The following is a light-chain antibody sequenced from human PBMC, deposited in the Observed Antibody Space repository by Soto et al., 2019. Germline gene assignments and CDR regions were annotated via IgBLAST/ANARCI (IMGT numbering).Light chain of an antibody. V-gene: IGLV3-21*04. J-gene: IGLJ2*01. CDR3: QVWDSSSDRNVV. CDR1: NIGSKS. Sequence: SYELTQPPSVSGAPGKTARITCGGNNIGSKSVHWYQQKPGQAPVLVIYYDSDRPSGIPERFSGSNSGNTATLTTRRVEAGDEADYYCQVWDSSSDRNVVFGGGTQLTVL. CDR2: YDS.